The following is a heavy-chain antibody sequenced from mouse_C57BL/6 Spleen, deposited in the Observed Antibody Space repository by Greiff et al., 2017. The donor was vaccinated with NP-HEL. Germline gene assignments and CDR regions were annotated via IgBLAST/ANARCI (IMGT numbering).Heavy chain of an antibody. CDR1: GFTFSSYG. D-gene: IGHD1-1*01. J-gene: IGHJ4*01. CDR2: ISSGGSYT. Sequence: EVQVVESGGDLVKPGGSLKLSCAASGFTFSSYGMSWVRQTPDKRLEWVATISSGGSYTYYPDSVKGRFTISRDNAKNTLYLQMSSLKSEDTAMYYCARQGITTVDYYAMDYWGQGTSVTVSS. V-gene: IGHV5-6*01. CDR3: ARQGITTVDYYAMDY.